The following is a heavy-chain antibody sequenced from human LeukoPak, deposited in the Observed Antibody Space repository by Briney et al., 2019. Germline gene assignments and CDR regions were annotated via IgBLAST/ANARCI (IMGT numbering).Heavy chain of an antibody. Sequence: PGGSLRLSCAASGFTFSSYSMNWVRQAPGRGLEGVSSISSSSSYIYYADSVKGRFTISRDNAKNSLFPQMNSLRAEDTAVYYCASGSYDFWCGYYSDYWGRGTLVTVSS. CDR1: GFTFSSYS. CDR2: ISSSSSYI. D-gene: IGHD3-3*01. CDR3: ASGSYDFWCGYYSDY. J-gene: IGHJ4*02. V-gene: IGHV3-21*01.